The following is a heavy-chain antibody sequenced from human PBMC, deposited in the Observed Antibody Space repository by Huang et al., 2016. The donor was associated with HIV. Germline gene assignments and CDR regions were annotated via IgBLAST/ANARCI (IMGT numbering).Heavy chain of an antibody. CDR2: INHSGST. V-gene: IGHV4-34*01. Sequence: QVQLQQWGAGLLKPSETLSLTGAVYGGSFSGYYWTWIRKPPGKGLEWSGKINHSGSTNYNPALRSGVTLAVDATKNPFSLKLSWVTAADTAGYYCASLFSVAGDYWGQGTLVTVSS. D-gene: IGHD6-19*01. CDR1: GGSFSGYY. CDR3: ASLFSVAGDY. J-gene: IGHJ4*02.